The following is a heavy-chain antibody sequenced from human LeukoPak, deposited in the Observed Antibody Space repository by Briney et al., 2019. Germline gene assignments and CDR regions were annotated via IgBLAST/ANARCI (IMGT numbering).Heavy chain of an antibody. J-gene: IGHJ4*02. CDR3: ARAGSGWYYFDY. CDR2: INHSGST. D-gene: IGHD6-19*01. V-gene: IGHV4-34*01. CDR1: GGSFSGYY. Sequence: SETLSLTCAVYGGSFSGYYWSWIRQPPGKGLEWIGEINHSGSTNYNPSLKSRVTISVDTSKNQFSLKLSFVTAADTAVYYCARAGSGWYYFDYWGQGTLVTVSS.